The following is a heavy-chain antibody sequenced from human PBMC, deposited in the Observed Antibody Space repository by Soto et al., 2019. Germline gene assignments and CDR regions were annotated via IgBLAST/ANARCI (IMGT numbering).Heavy chain of an antibody. CDR3: ASVYRYFGVLINYYYYYMDV. CDR1: GYTFTSYD. J-gene: IGHJ6*03. D-gene: IGHD3-3*01. Sequence: ASVNVSCKASGYTFTSYDINWVRQATGQGLEWMGWMNPNSGNTGYAQRFQGRVTMTRNTSISTAYMELSSLRSEDTAVYYCASVYRYFGVLINYYYYYMDVWGKGTTVTVSS. CDR2: MNPNSGNT. V-gene: IGHV1-8*01.